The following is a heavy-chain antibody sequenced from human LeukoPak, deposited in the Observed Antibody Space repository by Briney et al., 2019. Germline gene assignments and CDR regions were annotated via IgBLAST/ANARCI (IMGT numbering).Heavy chain of an antibody. Sequence: SETLSLTCTVSGGSISSYYWSWIRQPPGKGLEWIGYIYYSGSTNYNPSLKSRVTISVDTSKNQFSLKLSSVTAADTAVYYCASTKPGIAVAGVFPRITYFDYWGQGTLVTVSS. CDR1: GGSISSYY. CDR2: IYYSGST. V-gene: IGHV4-59*12. J-gene: IGHJ4*02. CDR3: ASTKPGIAVAGVFPRITYFDY. D-gene: IGHD6-19*01.